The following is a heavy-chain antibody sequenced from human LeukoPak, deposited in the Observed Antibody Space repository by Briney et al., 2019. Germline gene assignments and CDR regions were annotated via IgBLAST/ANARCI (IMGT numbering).Heavy chain of an antibody. CDR3: AREGGYYDILTGYIY. CDR2: IYYSGST. Sequence: PSETLSLTCTVSGYSISSGYYWGWIRQPPGKGLEWIGYIYYSGSTYYNPSLKSRVTISVDTSKNQFSLKLSSVTAADTAVYYCAREGGYYDILTGYIYWGQGTLVTVSS. D-gene: IGHD3-9*01. V-gene: IGHV4-30-4*08. CDR1: GYSISSGYY. J-gene: IGHJ4*02.